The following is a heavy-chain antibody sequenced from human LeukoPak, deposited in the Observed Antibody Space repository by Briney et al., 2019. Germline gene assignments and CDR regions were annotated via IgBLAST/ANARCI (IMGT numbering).Heavy chain of an antibody. Sequence: ASVKVSCKAYGYTFRNYYMHWVRQAPGQGLEWMGIINPSGGSTSYAQKFQGRVTMTRNTSISTAYMELSSLRSEDTAVYYCASVPATAIPGVSPIDYWGQGTLVTVSS. CDR2: INPSGGST. J-gene: IGHJ4*02. CDR1: GYTFRNYY. V-gene: IGHV1-46*01. CDR3: ASVPATAIPGVSPIDY. D-gene: IGHD2-2*02.